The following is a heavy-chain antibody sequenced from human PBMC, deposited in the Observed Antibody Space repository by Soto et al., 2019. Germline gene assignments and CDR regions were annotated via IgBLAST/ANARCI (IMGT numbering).Heavy chain of an antibody. CDR2: ISSDNGNT. V-gene: IGHV1-18*01. Sequence: ASVKVSCKASGYTFYSHSISWVRQAPGQGLEWMGRISSDNGNTAQKFRGRVTMTTDTSTSTVYMELRNLRSDDTAVYYCARCIQQDYYYGMDVWGQGTTVTVS. CDR1: GYTFYSHS. D-gene: IGHD5-18*01. J-gene: IGHJ6*02. CDR3: ARCIQQDYYYGMDV.